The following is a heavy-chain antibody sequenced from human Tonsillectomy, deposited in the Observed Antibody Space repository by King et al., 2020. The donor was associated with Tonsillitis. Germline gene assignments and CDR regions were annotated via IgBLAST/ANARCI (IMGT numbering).Heavy chain of an antibody. D-gene: IGHD4-17*01. J-gene: IGHJ4*02. CDR3: ARTSWGTTVHPIDY. Sequence: VHLVDAGGVLVTPLCSLLLSSSSSGFRCRRDRLNRCRPAPGKGLEWVSSISSSSSYIYYADSVKGRFTISRDNAKNSLYLQMNSLRGEDTAEYYCARTSWGTTVHPIDYWGQGTLVTVSS. CDR1: GFRCRRDR. CDR2: ISSSSSYI. V-gene: IGHV3-21*01.